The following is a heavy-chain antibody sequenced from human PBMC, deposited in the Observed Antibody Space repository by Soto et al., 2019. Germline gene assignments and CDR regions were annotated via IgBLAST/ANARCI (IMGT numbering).Heavy chain of an antibody. CDR2: TYYSGST. Sequence: PEETLSLTCTVSGGSISSYYWSWIRQPPGKGLEWIGYTYYSGSTNYNPSLKSRVTISVDTSKNQFSLKLSSVTAADTAVYYCARVGETVLVPAAMSAFDIWGQGTMVNVSS. CDR3: ARVGETVLVPAAMSAFDI. D-gene: IGHD2-2*01. V-gene: IGHV4-59*01. J-gene: IGHJ3*02. CDR1: GGSISSYY.